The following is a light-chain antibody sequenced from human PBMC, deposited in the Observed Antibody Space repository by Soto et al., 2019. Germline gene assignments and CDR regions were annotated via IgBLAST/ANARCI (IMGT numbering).Light chain of an antibody. CDR2: AAS. J-gene: IGKJ2*01. Sequence: EIVLTQSPATLSLSPGERATLSCRTSQSVGTYLAWYQHNPGQAPRLLIYAASNRATGIPARFSGSGSGTDFTLTISSPEPEDFAVYYCQQRYNSPNTFGQGTKLEIK. CDR3: QQRYNSPNT. V-gene: IGKV3-11*01. CDR1: QSVGTY.